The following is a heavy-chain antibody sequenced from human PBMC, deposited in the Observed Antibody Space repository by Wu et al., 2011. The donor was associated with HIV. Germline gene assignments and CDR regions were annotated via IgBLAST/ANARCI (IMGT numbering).Heavy chain of an antibody. V-gene: IGHV1-69*14. CDR3: LGSYGY. Sequence: QVQLVQSGAEVKKPGSSVRVSCKTSEDSINAYGFSWVRQAPGQGLGWMGRSIPIFGTTDYAQKFQGRLTITADRSTGTVYMELSSLRSEDAAMYYCLGSYGYWGQGTLVIVSS. J-gene: IGHJ4*02. CDR2: SIPIFGTT. D-gene: IGHD7-27*01. CDR1: EDSINAYG.